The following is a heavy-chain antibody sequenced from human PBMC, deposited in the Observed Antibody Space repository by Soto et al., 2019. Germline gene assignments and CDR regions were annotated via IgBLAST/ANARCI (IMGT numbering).Heavy chain of an antibody. CDR2: IYYSGST. CDR3: ARVFSDSSSFFDP. Sequence: SETLSLTCSVSGGSISSVGYYWSWNRQHPGKGLEWIGYIYYSGSTYYNPSLKSRVTISVDTSKNQFSLKLSSVTAADTAVYYCARVFSDSSSFFDPWGQGTLVTVSS. J-gene: IGHJ5*02. CDR1: GGSISSVGYY. D-gene: IGHD6-13*01. V-gene: IGHV4-31*03.